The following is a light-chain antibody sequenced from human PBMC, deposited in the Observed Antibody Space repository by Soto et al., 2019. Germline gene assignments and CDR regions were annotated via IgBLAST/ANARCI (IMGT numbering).Light chain of an antibody. CDR1: SSNIGAGYD. Sequence: QAVVTQPPSVSGAPGQRVTISCTGSSSNIGAGYDVHWYQQLPGTAPKLLIYGNSNRLSGVPDRFSGSKSGTSASLAITGLQAEDEADYYCQSYDSSLSGYVFGTGTKVTVL. V-gene: IGLV1-40*01. J-gene: IGLJ1*01. CDR2: GNS. CDR3: QSYDSSLSGYV.